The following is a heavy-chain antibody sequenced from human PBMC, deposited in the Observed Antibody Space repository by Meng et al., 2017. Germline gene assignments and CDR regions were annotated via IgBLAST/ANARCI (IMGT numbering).Heavy chain of an antibody. V-gene: IGHV3-23*01. CDR3: ARDHDSNSGSSLQHYYYYGMDV. CDR1: GFTFSTYA. D-gene: IGHD1-26*01. J-gene: IGHJ6*02. Sequence: GESLKISCAASGFTFSTYAMSWVRQAPGKGLEWVSAIHSGGGTYYADSVKGRFTISRDNAKNSLYLQMSSLRAEDTAVYYCARDHDSNSGSSLQHYYYYGMDVWGQGTTVTVSS. CDR2: IHSGGGT.